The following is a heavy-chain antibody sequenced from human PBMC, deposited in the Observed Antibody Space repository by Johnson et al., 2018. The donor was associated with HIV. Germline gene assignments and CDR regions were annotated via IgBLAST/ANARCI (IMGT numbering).Heavy chain of an antibody. V-gene: IGHV3-30*02. Sequence: QVQLVASGGGVVQPGRSLRLSCAASGFIFSSYGMHWARQAPGKGLEWGAFIRSAETEKYYADSVKGRFTISRDNSKSTLFLHINTLRVAATAVYYCATPTGSDAFDVWGQGTLVTVSS. D-gene: IGHD1-1*01. J-gene: IGHJ3*01. CDR2: IRSAETEK. CDR1: GFIFSSYG. CDR3: ATPTGSDAFDV.